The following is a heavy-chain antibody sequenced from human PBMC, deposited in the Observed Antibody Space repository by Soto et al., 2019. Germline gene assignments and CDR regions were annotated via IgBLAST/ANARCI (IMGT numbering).Heavy chain of an antibody. Sequence: EVQLVESGGGLIQPGGSLRLPCAASGFTISGNYITWVRQAPGKGLEWVSVIFSGDNTFYSDSVKGRFTISRDSSKNTVYLQMNRLRGDDTAVYFCATGLTLPVRPSFDTWGQGTLLTVSS. J-gene: IGHJ5*02. CDR1: GFTISGNY. D-gene: IGHD2-21*02. CDR2: IFSGDNT. V-gene: IGHV3-53*01. CDR3: ATGLTLPVRPSFDT.